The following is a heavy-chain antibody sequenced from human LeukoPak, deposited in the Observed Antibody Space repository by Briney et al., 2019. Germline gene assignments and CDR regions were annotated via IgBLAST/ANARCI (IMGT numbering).Heavy chain of an antibody. CDR2: IYYSGSA. D-gene: IGHD6-19*01. V-gene: IGHV4-59*01. CDR1: GGSISSYY. J-gene: IGHJ4*02. Sequence: PSETLSLTCTVSGGSISSYYWSWIRQPPGKGLEWIGYIYYSGSANYNPSPKSRVTISVDTSKNQFSLKLSSVTAADTAVYYCARTTVAGNYYFDYWGQGTLVTVSS. CDR3: ARTTVAGNYYFDY.